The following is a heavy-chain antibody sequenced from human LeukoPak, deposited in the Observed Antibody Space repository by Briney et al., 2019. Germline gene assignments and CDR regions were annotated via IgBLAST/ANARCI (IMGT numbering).Heavy chain of an antibody. J-gene: IGHJ4*02. CDR1: GFTVSSNY. Sequence: GGSLRLSCAASGFTVSSNYMSWVRQAPREGLEWVSVIYSGGSTYYADSVKGRFTISRDNSKNTLYLQMNSLRAEDTAVYYCASRTWELRPAVFDYWGQGTLVTVSS. V-gene: IGHV3-66*01. CDR3: ASRTWELRPAVFDY. D-gene: IGHD1-26*01. CDR2: IYSGGST.